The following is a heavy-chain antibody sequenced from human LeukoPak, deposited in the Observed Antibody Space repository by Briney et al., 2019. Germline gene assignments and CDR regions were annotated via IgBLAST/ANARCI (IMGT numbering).Heavy chain of an antibody. J-gene: IGHJ4*02. D-gene: IGHD6-19*01. CDR1: GGSFSPYY. V-gene: IGHV4-4*07. CDR2: IYASGSVSSSGST. Sequence: SETLSLTCNVSGGSFSPYYWSWVRQPAGKGLEWIGRIYASGSVSSSGSTNYNPSLKSRVTMSVDTSKNQFSLKLSSVTAADTAVYYCARAYSSGWYYFDYWGQGTLVTVYS. CDR3: ARAYSSGWYYFDY.